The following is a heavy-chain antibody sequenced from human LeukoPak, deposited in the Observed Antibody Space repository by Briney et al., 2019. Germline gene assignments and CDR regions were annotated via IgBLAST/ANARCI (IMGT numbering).Heavy chain of an antibody. CDR2: ITVYNGNI. Sequence: ASVKVSCKASGYTFTNYAITWVRQAPGQGLEWMGWITVYNGNINFAQKLQGRVTMTTDTSTSTVYMELRSLISDDTAFYYCARGMGSSGYPFDYWGQGTRDTVSP. CDR3: ARGMGSSGYPFDY. CDR1: GYTFTNYA. D-gene: IGHD3-22*01. J-gene: IGHJ4*02. V-gene: IGHV1-18*01.